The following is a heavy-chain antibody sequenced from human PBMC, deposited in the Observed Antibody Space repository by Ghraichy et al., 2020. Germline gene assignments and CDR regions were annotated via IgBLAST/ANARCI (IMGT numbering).Heavy chain of an antibody. Sequence: TLSLTCTVSGGSISSYYWSWIRQPPGKGLEWIGYIYYSGSTNYHPSLKSRVTISVDTSKNQFSLKLSSVTAADTAVYYCARVGQSPFNYGMDVWGQGTTVTVSS. CDR2: IYYSGST. CDR3: ARVGQSPFNYGMDV. D-gene: IGHD3-10*01. V-gene: IGHV4-59*01. J-gene: IGHJ6*02. CDR1: GGSISSYY.